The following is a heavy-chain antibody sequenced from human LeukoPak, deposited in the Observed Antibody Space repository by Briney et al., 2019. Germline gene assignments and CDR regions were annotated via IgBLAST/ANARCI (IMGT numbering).Heavy chain of an antibody. Sequence: SVKVSCKASGGTFSSYAISWVRQAPGQGLEWMGGIIPIFGTANYAQKFQGRVTITTDESTSTAYMELSSPRSEDTAVYYCARVALSITMVRGPSLTAFDIWGQGTMVTVSS. CDR1: GGTFSSYA. J-gene: IGHJ3*02. V-gene: IGHV1-69*05. D-gene: IGHD3-10*01. CDR2: IIPIFGTA. CDR3: ARVALSITMVRGPSLTAFDI.